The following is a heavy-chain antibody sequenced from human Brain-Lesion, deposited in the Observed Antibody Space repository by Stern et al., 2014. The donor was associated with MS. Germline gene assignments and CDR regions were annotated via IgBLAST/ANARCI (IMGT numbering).Heavy chain of an antibody. CDR1: GGSISSGSFY. Sequence: QVQLVQSGPGLVKPSQTLSLTCIVSGGSISSGSFYWNWIRQPAGKGLEWIGRIYSSGSTNYNPYLKSRVTISGDTSKNQFSLKMFFIPAADTAVYYCARETGGYTYGDTDFFDYWGQGALVTVSS. CDR3: ARETGGYTYGDTDFFDY. V-gene: IGHV4-61*02. CDR2: IYSSGST. D-gene: IGHD5-18*01. J-gene: IGHJ4*02.